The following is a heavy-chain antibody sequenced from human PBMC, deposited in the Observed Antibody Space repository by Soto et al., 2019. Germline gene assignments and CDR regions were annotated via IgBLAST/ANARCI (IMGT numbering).Heavy chain of an antibody. CDR2: IYWDDDK. V-gene: IGHV2-5*02. Sequence: QITLKESGPTLVKPTQTLTLTCTFSGFSLSTSGVGVGWIRQPPGKALEWLALIYWDDDKRYSPSLKSRLTITKDTYKNPVVLTMTNMDPVDTATYYCAHSLIPNWGSRGAFDYWGQGTLVTVSS. D-gene: IGHD7-27*01. CDR3: AHSLIPNWGSRGAFDY. CDR1: GFSLSTSGVG. J-gene: IGHJ4*02.